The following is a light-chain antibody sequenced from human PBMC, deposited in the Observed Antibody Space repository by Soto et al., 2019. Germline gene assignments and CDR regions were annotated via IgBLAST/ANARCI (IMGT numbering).Light chain of an antibody. Sequence: QSALTQPASVPGSPGQSITISCTGTSSDVGAYNYVSWYQQHPGKAPKLIISEVSNRPSGVSNRFSGSKSGNTASLTISGLQAEDEADYYCSSYTSSSTVVFGGGTKLTVL. J-gene: IGLJ2*01. CDR1: SSDVGAYNY. CDR3: SSYTSSSTVV. V-gene: IGLV2-14*01. CDR2: EVS.